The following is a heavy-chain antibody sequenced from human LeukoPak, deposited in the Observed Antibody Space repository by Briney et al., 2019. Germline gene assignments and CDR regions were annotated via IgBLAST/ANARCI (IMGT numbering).Heavy chain of an antibody. Sequence: PGGSLRPSCAASGFTFSNAWMNWVRQAPGKGLEWVGRIKSKTDGGTTDYAAPVKGRFTISRDDSKNTLYLQMNSLKTEDTAVYYCTTDLLDYDFWSGYYAFDYWGQGTLVTVSS. CDR3: TTDLLDYDFWSGYYAFDY. CDR1: GFTFSNAW. V-gene: IGHV3-15*07. J-gene: IGHJ4*02. CDR2: IKSKTDGGTT. D-gene: IGHD3-3*01.